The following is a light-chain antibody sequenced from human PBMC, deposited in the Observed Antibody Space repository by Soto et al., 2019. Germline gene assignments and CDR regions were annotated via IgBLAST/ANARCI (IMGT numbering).Light chain of an antibody. CDR2: DVT. CDR1: SSDVGAFNY. CDR3: GTWDSSLSGYV. V-gene: IGLV2-14*03. J-gene: IGLJ1*01. Sequence: QSALTQPASVSGSPGQSITISCIGTSSDVGAFNYVSWYQHHPGKAPKLIIYDVTDRPSGVSNRFSASKSGNTASLTISGLQAEDEADYYCGTWDSSLSGYVFATGTKVTVL.